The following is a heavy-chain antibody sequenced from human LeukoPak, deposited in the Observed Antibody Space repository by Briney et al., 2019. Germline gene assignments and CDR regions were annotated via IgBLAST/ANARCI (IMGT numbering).Heavy chain of an antibody. Sequence: SETLSLTCAVYGGSFSGYYWSWIRQPPGKGLEWIGEINHSGSTNYNPSLKNRVTISVDTSKNQFSLKLSSVTAADTAVYYCARASDGIPMTEGLDPWGQGTLVTVSS. V-gene: IGHV4-34*01. CDR1: GGSFSGYY. CDR3: ARASDGIPMTEGLDP. CDR2: INHSGST. D-gene: IGHD3-22*01. J-gene: IGHJ5*02.